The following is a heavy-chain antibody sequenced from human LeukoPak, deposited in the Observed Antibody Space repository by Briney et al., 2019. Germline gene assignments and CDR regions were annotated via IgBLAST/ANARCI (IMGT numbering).Heavy chain of an antibody. CDR2: ISGSGGST. J-gene: IGHJ4*02. V-gene: IGHV3-23*01. CDR3: AKGYCSSTSCSTFDY. Sequence: GGSLRLSCAASGFTFSNYAMSWVRQAPGKGLEWVSAISGSGGSTYYADSVKGRFTISRDNSKNTLYLQMNSLRAEDTAVYYCAKGYCSSTSCSTFDYWGQGTLVTVSS. D-gene: IGHD2-2*02. CDR1: GFTFSNYA.